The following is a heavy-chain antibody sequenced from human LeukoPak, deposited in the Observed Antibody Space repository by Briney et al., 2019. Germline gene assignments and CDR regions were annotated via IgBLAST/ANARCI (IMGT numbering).Heavy chain of an antibody. V-gene: IGHV1-69*05. CDR1: GGTFSSYA. D-gene: IGHD3-22*01. CDR3: ARPKAEYYYDSSGYFQFDY. Sequence: SVKVSCKASGGTFSSYAISWVRQAPEQGLEWMGRIIPIFGTANYAQKFQGRVTITTDESTSTAYMELSSLRSEDTAVYYCARPKAEYYYDSSGYFQFDYWGQGTLVTVSS. CDR2: IIPIFGTA. J-gene: IGHJ4*02.